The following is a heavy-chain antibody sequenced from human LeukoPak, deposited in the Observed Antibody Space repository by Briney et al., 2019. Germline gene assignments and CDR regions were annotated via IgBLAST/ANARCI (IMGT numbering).Heavy chain of an antibody. J-gene: IGHJ4*02. Sequence: GGSLRLSCAASGFTFSSYSMNGVRQAPGKGLEWVSSISTSSSYIFYADSVKGRFTISRDSARNSLYLQMNSLRAEDAAVYYCAKDILGQRWLHQTHDYWGQGTLVTVSS. CDR3: AKDILGQRWLHQTHDY. V-gene: IGHV3-21*01. CDR1: GFTFSSYS. CDR2: ISTSSSYI. D-gene: IGHD5-24*01.